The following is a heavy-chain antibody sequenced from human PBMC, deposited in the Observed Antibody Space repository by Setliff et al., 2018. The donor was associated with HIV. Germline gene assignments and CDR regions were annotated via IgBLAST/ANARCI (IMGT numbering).Heavy chain of an antibody. J-gene: IGHJ4*02. V-gene: IGHV4-59*01. D-gene: IGHD3-10*01. CDR2: MYYGGST. Sequence: SETLSLTCTVSGGSFRVYYWTWVRQPPGKGLAWIGNMYYGGSTNSNPSLKSRVTMSIDASKNQFSLNLRSVTAADTATYYCARGNYYASGLDYWGQGTLVTVSS. CDR1: GGSFRVYY. CDR3: ARGNYYASGLDY.